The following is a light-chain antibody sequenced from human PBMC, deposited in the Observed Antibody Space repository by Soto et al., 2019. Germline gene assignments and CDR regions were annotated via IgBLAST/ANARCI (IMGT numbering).Light chain of an antibody. CDR2: GAS. J-gene: IGKJ1*01. V-gene: IGKV3-15*01. CDR1: QSVSSN. Sequence: EIVMTQSPATLSVSPGERATLSCRASQSVSSNLAWYQQKPGQAPRLLIYGASTRATGIPARFSGSGSRTEFTLTISSLQSEDFAVYYCQQYNNWWTFGQGT. CDR3: QQYNNWWT.